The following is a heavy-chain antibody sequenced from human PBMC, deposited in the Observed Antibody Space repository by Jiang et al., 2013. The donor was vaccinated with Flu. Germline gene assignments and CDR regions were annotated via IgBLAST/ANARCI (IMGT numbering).Heavy chain of an antibody. Sequence: SSTYIYYADSVRAEFTISRDNAKNSLFLQMNSLRAEDTAVYYCGRDKMWGAGSSRDFDYWGQGTLVTSPQ. D-gene: IGHD3-10*01. V-gene: IGHV3-21*01. J-gene: IGHJ4*02. CDR2: SSTYI. CDR3: GRDKMWGAGSSRDFDY.